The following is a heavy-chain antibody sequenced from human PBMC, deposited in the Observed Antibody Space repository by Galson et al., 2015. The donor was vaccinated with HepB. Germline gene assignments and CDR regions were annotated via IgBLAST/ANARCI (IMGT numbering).Heavy chain of an antibody. CDR1: GFTFSSYG. D-gene: IGHD3-22*01. Sequence: SLRLSCAASGFTFSSYGMHWVRQAPGKGLEWVAVIWYDGSNKYYADSVKGRFTISRDNSKNTLYLQMNSLRAEDTAVYYCAREMVIAEYDAFDIWGQGTMVTVSS. J-gene: IGHJ3*02. V-gene: IGHV3-33*01. CDR3: AREMVIAEYDAFDI. CDR2: IWYDGSNK.